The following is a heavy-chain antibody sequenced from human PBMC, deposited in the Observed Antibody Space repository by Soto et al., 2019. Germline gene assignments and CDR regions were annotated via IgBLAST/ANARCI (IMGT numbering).Heavy chain of an antibody. CDR2: IYYSGST. CDR1: GGSISSYY. CDR3: ARSPFLFWFDP. J-gene: IGHJ5*02. Sequence: SETLSLTCTVSGGSISSYYWSWIRQPPGKGLEWIGYIYYSGSTNYNPSLKSRVTISVDTSKNQFSLKLSSVTAADTAVYYCARSPFLFWFDPWGQGTLVTVSS. V-gene: IGHV4-59*01.